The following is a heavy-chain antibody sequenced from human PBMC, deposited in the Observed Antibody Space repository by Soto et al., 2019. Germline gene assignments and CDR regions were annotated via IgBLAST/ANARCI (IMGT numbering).Heavy chain of an antibody. D-gene: IGHD3-22*01. CDR3: AKDTYYSSSSGYYVFDS. CDR1: GFTFNSYG. J-gene: IGHJ4*02. V-gene: IGHV3-30*18. CDR2: ISHDGSKT. Sequence: QVQLVESGGGVVQPGRSPRLSCAASGFTFNSYGIHWVRQAPGKGLEWVAVISHDGSKTNYADSVKGRVTISRDNSKDTVYLQMNSLRAEDTAVYYCAKDTYYSSSSGYYVFDSWGQGTLVTVSS.